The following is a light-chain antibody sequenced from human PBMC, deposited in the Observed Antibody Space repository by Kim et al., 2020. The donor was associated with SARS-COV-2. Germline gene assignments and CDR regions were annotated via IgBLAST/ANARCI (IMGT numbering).Light chain of an antibody. Sequence: ASVGDRVTSTGRASQGISSYLAWYQQKPGTAPKLLIYTASTLQSGVPSRFSGSGSGTEFTLTIDSLQPEDFATYYFQHLSGYPITFGQGTRLEIK. V-gene: IGKV1-9*01. CDR3: QHLSGYPIT. CDR1: QGISSY. CDR2: TAS. J-gene: IGKJ5*01.